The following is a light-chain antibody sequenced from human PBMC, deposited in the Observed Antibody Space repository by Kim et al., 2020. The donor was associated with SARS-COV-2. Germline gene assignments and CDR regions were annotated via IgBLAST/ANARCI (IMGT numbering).Light chain of an antibody. V-gene: IGKV1-12*01. J-gene: IGKJ4*02. CDR3: QQSNNFPLT. CDR2: AAS. CDR1: QGINKW. Sequence: DIQMTQSPSSVSASVGDRVTITCRASQGINKWLAWYQQKPGKAPKLLVYAASTLQSGVPSRFSGSESGTEFTLTITSLQPXDLATDDCQQSNNFPLTFGGGTKVEI.